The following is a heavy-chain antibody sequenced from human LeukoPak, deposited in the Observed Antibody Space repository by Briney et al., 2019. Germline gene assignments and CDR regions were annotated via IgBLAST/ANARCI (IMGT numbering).Heavy chain of an antibody. V-gene: IGHV1-69*13. Sequence: ASVKVSCKASGGTFSSYAISWVRQAPGQGLEWMGGIIPIFGTANYAQKFQGRVTITADESTSTAYMELSSLGSEDTAVYYCARVLPTVTTLISNHAFDIWGQGTMVTVSS. J-gene: IGHJ3*02. CDR2: IIPIFGTA. CDR3: ARVLPTVTTLISNHAFDI. D-gene: IGHD4-17*01. CDR1: GGTFSSYA.